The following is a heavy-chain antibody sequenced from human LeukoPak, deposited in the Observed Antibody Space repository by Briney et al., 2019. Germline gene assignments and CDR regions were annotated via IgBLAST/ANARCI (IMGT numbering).Heavy chain of an antibody. CDR2: ISGNGGST. D-gene: IGHD2-21*01. Sequence: QPGGSLRLSCAASGVTFNSYAMSWVRQAPGKGLEWVSAISGNGGSTYYAASVKGRITISGDTSKKTLYRQMTIPRADATAEYYAAIFKGESRGQGTLVTVSS. CDR3: AIFKGES. CDR1: GVTFNSYA. V-gene: IGHV3-23*01. J-gene: IGHJ4*02.